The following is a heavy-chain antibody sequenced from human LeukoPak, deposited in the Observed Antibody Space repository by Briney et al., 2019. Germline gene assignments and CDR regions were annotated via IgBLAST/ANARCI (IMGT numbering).Heavy chain of an antibody. CDR1: GGSISSSYW. Sequence: SGTLSLTCAVSGGSISSSYWWSWVRQPPGKGLEWIGEIDHSGSTNYNPSLKSRVTISVDKSKNQFSLKLSSVTAADTAVYYCGRVNLIVGASWFDPGGKGPLFPVPS. CDR3: GRVNLIVGASWFDP. V-gene: IGHV4-4*02. CDR2: IDHSGST. D-gene: IGHD3-22*01. J-gene: IGHJ5*02.